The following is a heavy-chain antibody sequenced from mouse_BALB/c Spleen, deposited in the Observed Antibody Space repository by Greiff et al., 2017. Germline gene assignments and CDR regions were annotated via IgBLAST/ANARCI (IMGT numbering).Heavy chain of an antibody. J-gene: IGHJ3*01. CDR2: ILPGSGST. Sequence: GQLQQSGAELMKPGASVKISCKATGYTFSSYWIEWVKQRPGHGLEWIGEILPGSGSTNYNEKFKGKATFTADTSSNTAYMQLSSLTSEDSAVYYCARSGRYDSAWFAYWGQGTLVTVSA. D-gene: IGHD2-14*01. CDR1: GYTFSSYW. V-gene: IGHV1-9*01. CDR3: ARSGRYDSAWFAY.